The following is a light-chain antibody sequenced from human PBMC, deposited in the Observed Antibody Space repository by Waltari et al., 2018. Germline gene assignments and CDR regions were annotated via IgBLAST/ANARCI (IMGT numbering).Light chain of an antibody. Sequence: QSALTQPASVSGSPGQSITIPCTGSSSDVGTYTFVSWYQRHPGKAPKLMIYEINQRPSGISNRFSGSKCGNTAVLTISGLQTDDEADYYCCSYVTGDTWVFGGGTRVAVL. CDR1: SSDVGTYTF. V-gene: IGLV2-23*02. CDR2: EIN. CDR3: CSYVTGDTWV. J-gene: IGLJ3*02.